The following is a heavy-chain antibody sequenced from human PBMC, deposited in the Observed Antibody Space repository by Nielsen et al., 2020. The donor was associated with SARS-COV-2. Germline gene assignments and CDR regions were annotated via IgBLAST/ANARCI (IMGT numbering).Heavy chain of an antibody. J-gene: IGHJ3*02. CDR1: GFTFSSYA. Sequence: GESLKISCAASGFTFSSYAMSWVRQAPGKGLEWVSAISGSGGSTYYADSVKGRFTISRDNSKNTLYLQMNSLRAEDTAVYYCAKDHVATSSKRDAFDIWGQGTMVTVSS. CDR2: ISGSGGST. D-gene: IGHD2-15*01. V-gene: IGHV3-23*01. CDR3: AKDHVATSSKRDAFDI.